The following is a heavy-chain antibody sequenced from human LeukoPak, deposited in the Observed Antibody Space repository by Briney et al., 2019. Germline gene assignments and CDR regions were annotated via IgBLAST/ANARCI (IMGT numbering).Heavy chain of an antibody. J-gene: IGHJ4*02. CDR3: ARDYGGYDFLDY. Sequence: SQTLSLTCTVSGDSISSSNHYWTWIRQLPGKGLEWIGYIYYSGTTYYNPSLESRVTILVDTSRNQFSLRLSSVTAADTAVYYCARDYGGYDFLDYWGQGTLVTVSS. CDR2: IYYSGTT. V-gene: IGHV4-31*03. D-gene: IGHD5-12*01. CDR1: GDSISSSNHY.